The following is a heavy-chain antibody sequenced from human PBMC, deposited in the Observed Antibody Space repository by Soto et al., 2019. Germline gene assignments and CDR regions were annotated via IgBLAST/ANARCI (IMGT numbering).Heavy chain of an antibody. J-gene: IGHJ4*02. CDR3: AKGDLLWDPFDL. V-gene: IGHV3-23*01. D-gene: IGHD3-16*01. CDR1: GLPFSNYP. CDR2: LSARCCSR. Sequence: GGSLRLSCAASGLPFSNYPMTRVRQGPGEGLEWVSILSARCCSRYYGGAVKGRLTTSRDDSRSTLCLQMNGLRAEDTGVYYCAKGDLLWDPFDLWGQGTLVTVSS.